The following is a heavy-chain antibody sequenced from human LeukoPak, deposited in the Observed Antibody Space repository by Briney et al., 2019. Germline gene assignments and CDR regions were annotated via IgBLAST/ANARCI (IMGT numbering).Heavy chain of an antibody. CDR1: GFTFDDYA. D-gene: IGHD2-8*01. CDR2: ISWNSGSI. J-gene: IGHJ3*02. Sequence: GGSLRLSCAASGFTFDDYAMHWVRQAPGKGLESVSGISWNSGSIGYADSVKGRFTISRDNAKNSLYLQMNSLRAEDTALYYCGRIGRLGVDAFDIWGPGTMVTVSS. V-gene: IGHV3-9*01. CDR3: GRIGRLGVDAFDI.